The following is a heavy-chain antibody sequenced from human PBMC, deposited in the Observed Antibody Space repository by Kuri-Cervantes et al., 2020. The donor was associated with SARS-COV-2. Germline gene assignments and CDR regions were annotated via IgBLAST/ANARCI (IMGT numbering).Heavy chain of an antibody. J-gene: IGHJ6*02. V-gene: IGHV3-23*01. CDR1: DFTFRSYA. D-gene: IGHD2-8*01. CDR3: ALEIMSFFGMDV. CDR2: ISGSGETI. Sequence: GESLKISCAASDFTFRSYAMTWVRQAPGKGLEWVSVISGSGETIHYADSVQGRFTISRDNSKKMLYLQMKSLRAEDTATYYCALEIMSFFGMDVWGQGTTVTVSS.